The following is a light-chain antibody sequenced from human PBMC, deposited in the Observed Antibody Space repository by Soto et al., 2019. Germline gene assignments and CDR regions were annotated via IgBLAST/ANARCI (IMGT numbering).Light chain of an antibody. CDR3: QQYAGSPLN. V-gene: IGKV3-20*01. Sequence: EIVLTQSPGTLSLSPGERATLSCRASQSVSSNYLAWYQQKPGQAPRLLIYGASSRATGIPDRFSGSGSVTDFTLTISRLEPEDFAVYYCQQYAGSPLNFGGGTKVEIK. CDR1: QSVSSNY. CDR2: GAS. J-gene: IGKJ4*01.